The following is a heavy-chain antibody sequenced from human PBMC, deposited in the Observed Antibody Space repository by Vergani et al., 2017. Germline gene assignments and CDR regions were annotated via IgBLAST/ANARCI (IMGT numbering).Heavy chain of an antibody. CDR3: ARDWAAAGGYGMDV. V-gene: IGHV3-48*04. D-gene: IGHD6-13*01. J-gene: IGHJ6*02. Sequence: EVQLVESGGGLVQPGGSLRLSCAASGFTFSSYSMNWVRQAPGKGLEWVSYISSSSSTIYYADSVKGRFTISRDNAKNSLYLQMNSLRAEDTAVYYCARDWAAAGGYGMDVWGQGTTVTVSS. CDR2: ISSSSSTI. CDR1: GFTFSSYS.